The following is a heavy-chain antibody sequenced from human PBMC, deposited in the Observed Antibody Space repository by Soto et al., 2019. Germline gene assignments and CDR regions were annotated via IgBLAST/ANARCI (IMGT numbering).Heavy chain of an antibody. CDR1: GYTFASYW. CDR2: IYPGDSDT. Sequence: PGESLKISSQRSGYTFASYWSGWVPQMTGKPLEWMRIIYPGDSDTSYSPSFQGQVTISADTSLRTAYLQWASLKASETALYYCARTRSFTLGFYYDGMGVWGQGATVTVSS. J-gene: IGHJ6*02. D-gene: IGHD6-6*01. V-gene: IGHV5-51*01. CDR3: ARTRSFTLGFYYDGMGV.